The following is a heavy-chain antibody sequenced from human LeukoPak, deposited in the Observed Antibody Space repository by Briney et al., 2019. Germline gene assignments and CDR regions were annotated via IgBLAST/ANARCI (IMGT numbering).Heavy chain of an antibody. CDR2: IYPGDSDT. D-gene: IGHD4-23*01. CDR3: ASQHDYDANPPGHYFDY. CDR1: GYSFTSYW. J-gene: IGHJ4*02. Sequence: GESLKISCKGSGYSFTSYWIGWVRQMPGKGLEWMGIIYPGDSDTRYSPSFQGQVTISADKSISTAYLQWSSLKASDTAMYYCASQHDYDANPPGHYFDYWGQGTLVTVSS. V-gene: IGHV5-51*01.